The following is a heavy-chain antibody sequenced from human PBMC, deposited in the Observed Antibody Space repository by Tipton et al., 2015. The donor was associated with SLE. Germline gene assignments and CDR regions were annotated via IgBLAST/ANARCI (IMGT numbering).Heavy chain of an antibody. CDR2: INHSGST. V-gene: IGHV4-34*01. Sequence: TLSLTCAVYGGSFSGYYWSWIRQSPGKGLEWLGEINHSGSTNYNPSLKSRVTLSVDTSKNQFSRKLSSVTAADTAMYYCARDTTPIDYWGQGTLVTVSS. CDR1: GGSFSGYY. J-gene: IGHJ4*02. CDR3: ARDTTPIDY. D-gene: IGHD1-1*01.